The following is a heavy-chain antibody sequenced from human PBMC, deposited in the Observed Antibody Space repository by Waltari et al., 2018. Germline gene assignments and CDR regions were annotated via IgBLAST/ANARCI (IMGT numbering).Heavy chain of an antibody. CDR2: ISGSTRYI. CDR1: GFTFSTYS. CDR3: ARAEQPMATIIGVDY. D-gene: IGHD5-12*01. J-gene: IGHJ4*02. V-gene: IGHV3-21*01. Sequence: EVQLVESGGGLVKPGGSLRLSCAASGFTFSTYSMNWVRQAPGKGRGWVSSISGSTRYIYYADSVKGRFTISRDNAKSSLYLEMNSLRGEDTAIYYCARAEQPMATIIGVDYWGQGTLVTVSS.